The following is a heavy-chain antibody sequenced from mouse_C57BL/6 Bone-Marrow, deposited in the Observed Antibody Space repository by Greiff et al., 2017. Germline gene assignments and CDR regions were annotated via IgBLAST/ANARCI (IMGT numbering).Heavy chain of an antibody. V-gene: IGHV1-64*01. CDR3: AIEVWVPFAY. Sequence: QVQLQQPGAELVKPGASVKLSCKASGYTFTSYWMHWVKQRPGQGLEWIGMIHPNSGSTNYNQNFKSKATLTVDKSSSTAYMQLSSLTSEDSAVYYCAIEVWVPFAYWGQGTLLTVSA. J-gene: IGHJ3*01. D-gene: IGHD2-10*02. CDR2: IHPNSGST. CDR1: GYTFTSYW.